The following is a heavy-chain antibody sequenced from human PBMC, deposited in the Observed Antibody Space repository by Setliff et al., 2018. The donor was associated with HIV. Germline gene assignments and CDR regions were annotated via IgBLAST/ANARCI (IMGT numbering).Heavy chain of an antibody. J-gene: IGHJ4*02. CDR1: GGSISSGGYY. CDR3: ARGIAAAEGYFDY. V-gene: IGHV4-31*03. CDR2: IYHSGIT. Sequence: SETLSLTCTVSGGSISSGGYYWSWIRQHPGKGMEWIGYIYHSGITYYNPSLKSRVTISLDTSKNQFSLKLSSVTAADTAVYYCARGIAAAEGYFDYWGQGTLVTVSS. D-gene: IGHD6-13*01.